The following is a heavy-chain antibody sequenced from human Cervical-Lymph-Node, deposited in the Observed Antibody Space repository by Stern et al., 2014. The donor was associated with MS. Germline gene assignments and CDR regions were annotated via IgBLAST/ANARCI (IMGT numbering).Heavy chain of an antibody. V-gene: IGHV5-51*01. CDR3: ARRHCSSRRCGWFDP. J-gene: IGHJ5*02. D-gene: IGHD2-2*01. CDR2: INPGDSDT. CDR1: GYSFTSYW. Sequence: VQLVQSGAEVKKPGESLKISCKGSGYSFTSYWIGWVRQMPGKGLEWMGIINPGDSDTRYSPSFQGQVTISADKSISTAYLQWSSLKASDTAMYYYARRHCSSRRCGWFDPWGQGTLVTVSS.